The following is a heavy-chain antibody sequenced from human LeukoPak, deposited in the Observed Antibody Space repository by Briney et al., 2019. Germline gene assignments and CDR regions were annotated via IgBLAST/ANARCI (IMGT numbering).Heavy chain of an antibody. V-gene: IGHV3-23*01. D-gene: IGHD2-21*01. Sequence: GGSLRLSCAPSGFTFSNYAMSWVRQAPGKGLEWVSAISGGGGSTFYADSVKGRFTISRDNSENTLYLQMNSLRAEDTAVYYCARAIGRAYYYLDYWGQGTLVTVSP. J-gene: IGHJ4*02. CDR3: ARAIGRAYYYLDY. CDR2: ISGGGGST. CDR1: GFTFSNYA.